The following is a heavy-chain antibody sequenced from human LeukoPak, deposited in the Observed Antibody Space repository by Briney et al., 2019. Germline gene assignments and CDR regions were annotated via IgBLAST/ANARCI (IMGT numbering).Heavy chain of an antibody. D-gene: IGHD1-1*01. Sequence: GGSLRLSCAASGVTLSPYGMHWVRQAPGKGLEWVAIISYDGSDKFYADSVKGRFTISRDNSKNTLNLQMNSLRVEDTAVYFCAREYRGWYFDHWGQGTLVTVSS. CDR3: AREYRGWYFDH. CDR1: GVTLSPYG. J-gene: IGHJ4*02. CDR2: ISYDGSDK. V-gene: IGHV3-30*03.